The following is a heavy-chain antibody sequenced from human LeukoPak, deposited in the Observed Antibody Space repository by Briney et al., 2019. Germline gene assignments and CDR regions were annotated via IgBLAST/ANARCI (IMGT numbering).Heavy chain of an antibody. J-gene: IGHJ4*02. Sequence: KFGESLKISCKGSGYSFNTYWIAWVRQMPGKGLEWMGIFYPGNSDTRYSPSFQGQVTISADKSISTAYLQWSSLKASDTAMYYCARQSCGGDCYSDYWGQGTLVTVSS. CDR1: GYSFNTYW. D-gene: IGHD2-21*02. CDR3: ARQSCGGDCYSDY. V-gene: IGHV5-51*01. CDR2: FYPGNSDT.